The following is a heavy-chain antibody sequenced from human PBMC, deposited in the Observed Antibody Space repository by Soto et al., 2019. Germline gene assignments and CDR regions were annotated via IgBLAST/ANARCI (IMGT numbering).Heavy chain of an antibody. Sequence: QVQLVESGGGVVQPGRSLRLSCAASGFTFSSYGMHWVRQAPGKGLEWVAVISYDGSNKYYADSVKGRFTISRDNSKNTLYLQMNRLRAEDTAVYYCAKDQSSGWYFDLWGRGTLVTVSS. CDR1: GFTFSSYG. CDR2: ISYDGSNK. V-gene: IGHV3-30*18. CDR3: AKDQSSGWYFDL. J-gene: IGHJ2*01. D-gene: IGHD6-19*01.